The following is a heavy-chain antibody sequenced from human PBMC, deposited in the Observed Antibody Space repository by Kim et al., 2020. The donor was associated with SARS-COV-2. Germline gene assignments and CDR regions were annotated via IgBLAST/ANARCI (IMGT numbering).Heavy chain of an antibody. CDR2: IKSKTDGGTT. Sequence: GGSLRLSCAASGFTFSNAWMSWVRQAPGKGLEWVGRIKSKTDGGTTDYAAPVKGRFTISRDDSKNTLYLQMNSLKTEDTAVYYCTADCSSTSCQTFRYSSSWGYWGQGTLVTVSS. J-gene: IGHJ4*02. D-gene: IGHD2-2*01. CDR3: TADCSSTSCQTFRYSSSWGY. CDR1: GFTFSNAW. V-gene: IGHV3-15*01.